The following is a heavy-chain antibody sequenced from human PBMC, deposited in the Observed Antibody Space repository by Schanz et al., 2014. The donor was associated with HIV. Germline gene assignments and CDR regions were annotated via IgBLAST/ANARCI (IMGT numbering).Heavy chain of an antibody. CDR3: AKCPTMVRGTGMDV. CDR2: IWYDGRNK. J-gene: IGHJ6*02. CDR1: EFTFSSYG. D-gene: IGHD3-10*01. V-gene: IGHV3-33*06. Sequence: VRLLESGGGSVQSGGSLRLSCATSEFTFSSYGMHWVRQAPGKGLEWVAVIWYDGRNKYYADSVKGRFTISRDNSKNTLYLQMNSLRAEDTAVYYCAKCPTMVRGTGMDVWGQGTTVTVSS.